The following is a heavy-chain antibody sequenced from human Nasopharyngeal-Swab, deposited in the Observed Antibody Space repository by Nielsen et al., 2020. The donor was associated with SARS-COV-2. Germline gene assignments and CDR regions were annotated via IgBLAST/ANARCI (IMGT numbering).Heavy chain of an antibody. V-gene: IGHV3-30*04. CDR1: GFTFSSYA. CDR2: ISYDGSNK. D-gene: IGHD5-18*01. J-gene: IGHJ4*02. CDR3: ARDQLGDTAMVTLDY. Sequence: GESLKISFAASGFTFSSYAQHWVRQAPGKGLEWVAVISYDGSNKYYADSVKGRFTISRDNSKNTLYLQMNSLRAEDTAVYYCARDQLGDTAMVTLDYWGQGTLVTVSS.